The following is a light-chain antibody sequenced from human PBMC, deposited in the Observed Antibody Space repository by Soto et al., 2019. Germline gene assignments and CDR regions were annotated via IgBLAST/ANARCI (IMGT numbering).Light chain of an antibody. V-gene: IGLV1-40*01. CDR3: QSYDSRLTAVV. CDR1: ISNIGAGFD. J-gene: IGLJ2*01. Sequence: QSVLRQPPSVSGAPGQRVTISCSGSISNIGAGFDVHWYQQLPGTAPKLLTYVDDSRPSGVPDRFSGSKSGSSASLAITGLQAEDEADYYCQSYDSRLTAVVFGGGTKLTVL. CDR2: VDD.